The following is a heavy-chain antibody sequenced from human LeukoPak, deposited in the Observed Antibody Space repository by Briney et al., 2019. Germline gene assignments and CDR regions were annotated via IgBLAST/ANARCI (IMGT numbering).Heavy chain of an antibody. J-gene: IGHJ4*02. CDR1: GFTFSSYG. D-gene: IGHD4-23*01. CDR2: ISSNGGST. CDR3: ARDRRPGGNGWYYFDY. Sequence: GGSLRLSCAASGFTFSSYGMSWVRQAPGKGLEYVSAISSNGGSTYYANSVKGRFTISRDNSKNTLYLQMGSLRAEDMAVYYCARDRRPGGNGWYYFDYWGQGTLVTVSS. V-gene: IGHV3-64*01.